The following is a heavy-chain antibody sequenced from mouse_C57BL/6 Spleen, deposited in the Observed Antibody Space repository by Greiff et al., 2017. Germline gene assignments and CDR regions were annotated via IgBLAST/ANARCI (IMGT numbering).Heavy chain of an antibody. CDR1: GNTFTSYW. CDR3: ARDYDYDDGAWFAY. J-gene: IGHJ3*01. CDR2: IHPNSGST. D-gene: IGHD2-4*01. Sequence: QVQLQQPGAELVKPGASVKLSCKASGNTFTSYWMHWVKQRPGQGLEWIGMIHPNSGSTNYNEKFKSKATLTVDKSSSTAYMQLSSLTSEDSAVYYCARDYDYDDGAWFAYWGQGTLVTVSA. V-gene: IGHV1-64*01.